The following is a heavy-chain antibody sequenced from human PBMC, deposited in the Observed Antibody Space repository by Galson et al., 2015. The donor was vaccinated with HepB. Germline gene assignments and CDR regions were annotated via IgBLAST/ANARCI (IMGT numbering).Heavy chain of an antibody. D-gene: IGHD4-23*01. CDR2: IYSGGST. Sequence: SLRLSCAASGFTVSNNYISWVRQAPGKGLGWVSVIYSGGSTYYADSVRGRFTISADNSKNTLFLQMNSLRAEDTAVYFCARTYGGNSFAFDIWGRGTLVTVSS. CDR1: GFTVSNNY. V-gene: IGHV3-53*05. CDR3: ARTYGGNSFAFDI. J-gene: IGHJ4*02.